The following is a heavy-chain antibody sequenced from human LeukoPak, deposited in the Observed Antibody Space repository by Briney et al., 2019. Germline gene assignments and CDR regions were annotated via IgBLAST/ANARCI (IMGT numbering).Heavy chain of an antibody. J-gene: IGHJ5*02. D-gene: IGHD3-9*01. Sequence: GASVKVSCKASGYTFTSYGISWVRQAPGQGLEWRGWINPNSGGTNYAQKFQGRVTMTRDTSISTAYMELSRLRSEDTAVYYCARASAGVLTGYLLSWGQGTLVTVSS. CDR2: INPNSGGT. V-gene: IGHV1-2*02. CDR3: ARASAGVLTGYLLS. CDR1: GYTFTSYG.